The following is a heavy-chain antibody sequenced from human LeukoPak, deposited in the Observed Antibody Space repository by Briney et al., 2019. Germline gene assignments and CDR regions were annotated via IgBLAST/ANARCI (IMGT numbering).Heavy chain of an antibody. J-gene: IGHJ4*02. D-gene: IGHD6-19*01. CDR3: ARYDVGWYYFDY. Sequence: PSETLSLTCAVYGGSFSGYYWSWIRQPPGKGLEWIGEINHSGSTNYNPSLKSRVTISVDTSKNQFSLELSPVTAADTAVYYCARYDVGWYYFDYWGQGTLVTVSS. CDR1: GGSFSGYY. V-gene: IGHV4-34*01. CDR2: INHSGST.